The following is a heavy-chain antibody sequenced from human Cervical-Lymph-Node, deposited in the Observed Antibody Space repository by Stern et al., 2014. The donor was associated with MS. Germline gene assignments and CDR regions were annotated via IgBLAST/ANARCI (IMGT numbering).Heavy chain of an antibody. CDR1: GDTFSSYA. J-gene: IGHJ6*02. D-gene: IGHD3-10*01. Sequence: VQLVQSGAEVKKPGSSVKVSCKASGDTFSSYAISWVRQAPGQGFEWMGGIIPIFGIANYAQKFRGRVTITADESTSSTYMKVSSLRSEDTAVYYCARTYYYGSGTYDYYYYHMDVWGQGTTVTVSS. CDR3: ARTYYYGSGTYDYYYYHMDV. CDR2: IIPIFGIA. V-gene: IGHV1-69*01.